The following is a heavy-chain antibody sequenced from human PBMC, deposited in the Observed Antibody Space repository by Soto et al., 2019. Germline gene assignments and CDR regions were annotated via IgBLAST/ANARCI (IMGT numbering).Heavy chain of an antibody. V-gene: IGHV4-59*01. CDR2: IYYSGSA. CDR3: ARDLDGSGSLLTRNWYFDL. J-gene: IGHJ2*01. CDR1: GGSISSYY. Sequence: QVQLQESGPGLVKPSETLSLTCTVSGGSISSYYWNWIRQPPGKGLEWIGYIYYSGSANYNFSLKSRVTISVDTSKNQSSLKLSSVTAADTAVYYCARDLDGSGSLLTRNWYFDLWGRGTLVTVSS. D-gene: IGHD3-10*01.